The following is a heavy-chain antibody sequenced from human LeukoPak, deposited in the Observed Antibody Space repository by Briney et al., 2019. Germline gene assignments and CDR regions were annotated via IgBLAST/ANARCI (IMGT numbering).Heavy chain of an antibody. V-gene: IGHV4-59*08. Sequence: SETLSLTCTVSGGSISSYYWSWIRQPPGKGLEWIGYIYYSGSTNYNPSLKSRVTISVDTSKNQFSLKLSSVTAADTAVYYCAVGGSGSYTYWGQGTLVTVSS. J-gene: IGHJ4*02. CDR1: GGSISSYY. CDR2: IYYSGST. D-gene: IGHD3-10*01. CDR3: AVGGSGSYTY.